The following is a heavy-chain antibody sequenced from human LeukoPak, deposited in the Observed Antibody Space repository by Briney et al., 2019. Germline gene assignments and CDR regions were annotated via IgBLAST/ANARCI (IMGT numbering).Heavy chain of an antibody. CDR1: GFTFDYYT. Sequence: GGSLRLSCAASGFTFDYYTMYWVRQGPEKGLEWVALISMDGVNTFCADSVKGRFTISRDNNKNSLYLQMNGLRTDDTGLYYCVKGRRRGYAYGTLESWGQGTLVTVSS. D-gene: IGHD5-18*01. CDR2: ISMDGVNT. CDR3: VKGRRRGYAYGTLES. J-gene: IGHJ4*02. V-gene: IGHV3-43*01.